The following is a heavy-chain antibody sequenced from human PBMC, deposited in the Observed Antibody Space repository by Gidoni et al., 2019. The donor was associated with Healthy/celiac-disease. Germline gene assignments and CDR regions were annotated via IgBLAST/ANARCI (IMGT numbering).Heavy chain of an antibody. D-gene: IGHD3-10*01. CDR1: GCTFSSYE. Sequence: EVQLVESGGGLVQPGGYLRLSCAASGCTFSSYEMNWVRQAPGKGLGWFSYISSSGSTLYYADAVKGRFTISRDNAKNSLYLQMNSLRAEDTAVYYCARPPMVRGRGYFTSTEYYGMAVWGQGTTVTVSS. J-gene: IGHJ6*02. V-gene: IGHV3-48*03. CDR2: ISSSGSTL. CDR3: ARPPMVRGRGYFTSTEYYGMAV.